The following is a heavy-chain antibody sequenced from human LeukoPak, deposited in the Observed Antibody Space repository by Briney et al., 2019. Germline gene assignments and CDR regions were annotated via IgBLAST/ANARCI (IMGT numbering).Heavy chain of an antibody. Sequence: PGGSLRLSCAASGFTFSSYGMHWVRQAPGKGLEWVAVISYDGSNKYYADSVKGRFTISRDNSKNTLYLQMNSLRAEDTAVYYCAKEMETIYLVYYYYGMDVWGQGTTVTVSS. CDR3: AKEMETIYLVYYYYGMDV. V-gene: IGHV3-30*18. D-gene: IGHD4/OR15-4a*01. CDR1: GFTFSSYG. CDR2: ISYDGSNK. J-gene: IGHJ6*02.